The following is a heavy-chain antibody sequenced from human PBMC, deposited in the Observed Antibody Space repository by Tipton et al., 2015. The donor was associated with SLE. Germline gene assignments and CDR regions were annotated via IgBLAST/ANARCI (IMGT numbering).Heavy chain of an antibody. CDR2: VSHRGTT. J-gene: IGHJ4*02. D-gene: IGHD6-19*01. CDR1: GGSFSGYY. CDR3: AREESRSGWYPFDY. Sequence: TLSLTCAVYGGSFSGYYWSWIRQPPGQGLEWIGEVSHRGTTNYNPSLNSRITISVDTSKNQLSLNVISMTAADTAVYYCAREESRSGWYPFDYWGQGTLVTVSS. V-gene: IGHV4-34*01.